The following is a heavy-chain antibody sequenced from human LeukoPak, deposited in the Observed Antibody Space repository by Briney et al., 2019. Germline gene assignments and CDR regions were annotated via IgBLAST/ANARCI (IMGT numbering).Heavy chain of an antibody. CDR1: GGSISSYY. J-gene: IGHJ4*02. V-gene: IGHV4-4*07. Sequence: SETLSLTCTVSGGSISSYYWSWIRQPAGKGLEWIGRIPASGNTNYNPSLKSRVTMSVETSKNLFALKLSSVTAADTAVYYWARQGVATAIDYWGQGTLVTVSS. CDR3: ARQGVATAIDY. CDR2: IPASGNT. D-gene: IGHD2-21*02.